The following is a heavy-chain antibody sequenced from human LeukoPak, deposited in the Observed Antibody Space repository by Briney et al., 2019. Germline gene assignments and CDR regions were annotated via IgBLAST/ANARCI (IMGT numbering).Heavy chain of an antibody. CDR1: GFTFSSYG. CDR3: ASAYSGSYLVDY. V-gene: IGHV3-30*02. CDR2: IRYDGSNK. Sequence: PGGSLRLSCAASGFTFSSYGMHWVRQAPGKGLEWVAFIRYDGSNKYYADSVKGRFTISRDNSKNTLYLQMNSLRAEDTAVYYCASAYSGSYLVDYWGQGTLVTVSS. J-gene: IGHJ4*02. D-gene: IGHD1-26*01.